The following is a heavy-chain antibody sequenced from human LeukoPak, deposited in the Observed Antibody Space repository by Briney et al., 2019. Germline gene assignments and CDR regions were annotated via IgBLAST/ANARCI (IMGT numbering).Heavy chain of an antibody. CDR2: ISSSSSYI. CDR3: ARLRGRTVTTLGDY. Sequence: GGSLRLSCAASGFTLSSYSMNWVRQAPGKGLEWVSSISSSSSYICYADSVKGRFTISRDNAKNSLYLQMNSLRAEDTAVYYCARLRGRTVTTLGDYWGQGTLVTVSS. D-gene: IGHD4-17*01. CDR1: GFTLSSYS. J-gene: IGHJ4*02. V-gene: IGHV3-21*01.